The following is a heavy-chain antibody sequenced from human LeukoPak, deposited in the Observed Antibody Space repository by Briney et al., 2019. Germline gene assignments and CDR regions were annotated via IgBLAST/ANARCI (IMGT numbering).Heavy chain of an antibody. J-gene: IGHJ4*02. CDR3: ASTDTAMVFDY. CDR2: IYYSGST. V-gene: IGHV4-39*07. Sequence: SETLSLTCTVSGGSISSSSYYWGWIRQPPGKGLEWIGSIYYSGSTYYNPSLKSRVTISVDTSKNQFSLKLSSVTAADTAVYYCASTDTAMVFDYWGQGTLVTVSS. D-gene: IGHD5-18*01. CDR1: GGSISSSSYY.